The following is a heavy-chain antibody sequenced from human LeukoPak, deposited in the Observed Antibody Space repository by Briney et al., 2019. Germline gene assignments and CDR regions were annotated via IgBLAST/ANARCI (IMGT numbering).Heavy chain of an antibody. CDR1: GYTFTSYD. CDR3: ARYSSSWSNFDY. CDR2: ISAYNGNT. D-gene: IGHD6-13*01. V-gene: IGHV1-18*01. J-gene: IGHJ4*02. Sequence: ASVKVSCKASGYTFTSYDINWVRQAPGQGLEWMGWISAYNGNTNYAQKLQGRVTMTTDTSTSTAYMELRSLRSDDTAVYYCARYSSSWSNFDYWGQGTLVTVSS.